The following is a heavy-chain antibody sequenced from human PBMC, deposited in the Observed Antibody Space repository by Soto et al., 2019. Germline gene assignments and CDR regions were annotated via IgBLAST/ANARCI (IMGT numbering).Heavy chain of an antibody. V-gene: IGHV1-18*01. CDR2: ISAKKGNT. J-gene: IGHJ6*02. D-gene: IGHD2-15*01. CDR3: AREILSPDFYFHGMDV. CDR1: GDTFSSHA. Sequence: ASVKVSCKASGDTFSSHALSWVRQAPGQGLEWMGWISAKKGNTKYAQKFQGRVTMTTDTSTSTAYMELRSLRSDDTAVYYCAREILSPDFYFHGMDVWGQGTTVTVSS.